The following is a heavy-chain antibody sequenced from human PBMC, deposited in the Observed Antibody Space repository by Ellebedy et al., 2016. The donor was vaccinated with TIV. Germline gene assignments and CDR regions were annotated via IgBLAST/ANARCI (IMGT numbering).Heavy chain of an antibody. V-gene: IGHV3-23*01. CDR2: VLGGGAA. J-gene: IGHJ2*01. D-gene: IGHD2-21*01. Sequence: GGSLRLXCEASGFIFTRFSMSWVRQAPGKGLECVSVVLGGGAAYYADSVKGRFTISRDNSKNTVYLQMNSLRADDSATYYCAKDRVVATYWYFDLWGRGTLVTVSS. CDR1: GFIFTRFS. CDR3: AKDRVVATYWYFDL.